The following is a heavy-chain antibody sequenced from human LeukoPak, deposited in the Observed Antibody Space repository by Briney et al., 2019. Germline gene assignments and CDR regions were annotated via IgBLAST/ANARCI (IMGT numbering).Heavy chain of an antibody. CDR3: ARVLRFGEPFDY. J-gene: IGHJ4*02. V-gene: IGHV1-69*13. CDR1: GGTFSSYA. Sequence: ASVKVSCKASGGTFSSYAISWVRQAPGQGLEWMGGIIPIFGTANYAQKFQGRVTITADESTSTAYMELSSLRSEDTAVYYCARVLRFGEPFDYWGQGTLVTVSS. D-gene: IGHD3-10*01. CDR2: IIPIFGTA.